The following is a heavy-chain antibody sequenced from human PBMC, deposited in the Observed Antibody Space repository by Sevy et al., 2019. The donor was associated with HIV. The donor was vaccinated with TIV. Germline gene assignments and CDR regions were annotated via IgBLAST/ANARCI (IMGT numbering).Heavy chain of an antibody. CDR3: AREDHLGYCSSTNCYPTYFDY. CDR2: LFISGDT. Sequence: SETLSLTCTVSGGSISSHYWSWIRQPAGKGLEWIGRLFISGDTNYNPSLKSRVTMSVDTSKNQISLKLSSVTAADTAVYFCAREDHLGYCSSTNCYPTYFDYWGQGTLVTVSS. D-gene: IGHD2-2*03. J-gene: IGHJ4*02. CDR1: GGSISSHY. V-gene: IGHV4-4*07.